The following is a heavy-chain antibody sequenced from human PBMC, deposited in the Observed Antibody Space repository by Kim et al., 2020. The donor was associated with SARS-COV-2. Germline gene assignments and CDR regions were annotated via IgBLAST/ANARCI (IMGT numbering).Heavy chain of an antibody. CDR2: LYHSGST. V-gene: IGHV4-38-2*02. D-gene: IGHD1-26*01. J-gene: IGHJ4*02. Sequence: SETLSLTCTVSGYSITSGYYWGWIRQPPGEGLEWIGSLYHSGSTNYNPSLESRVTLSLDTSKNQFSLQRSSVTAADTAVYYCARRKVGATSYFDYWGQGTLLTVSS. CDR3: ARRKVGATSYFDY. CDR1: GYSITSGYY.